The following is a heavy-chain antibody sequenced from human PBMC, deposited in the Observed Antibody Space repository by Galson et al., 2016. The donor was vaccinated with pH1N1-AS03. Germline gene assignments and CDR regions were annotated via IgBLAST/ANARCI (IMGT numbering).Heavy chain of an antibody. D-gene: IGHD7-27*01. CDR3: ARADWGSADY. J-gene: IGHJ4*02. CDR1: GSIFSNYW. Sequence: SLRLSCAASGSIFSNYWMSWVRQAPGKGLESVANINQGGSETYYVDSVKGRFTIFRDNAKNSLYLQMNSLRADDTAVYYCARADWGSADYWGQGTLVSVSS. V-gene: IGHV3-7*03. CDR2: INQGGSET.